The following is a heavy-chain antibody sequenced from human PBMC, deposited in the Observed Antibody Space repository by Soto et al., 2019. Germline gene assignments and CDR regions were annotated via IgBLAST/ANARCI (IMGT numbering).Heavy chain of an antibody. CDR1: GFTFSACT. V-gene: IGHV3-21*01. CDR2: ISSTGAYI. Sequence: EVQLVESGGGLVKPGGSLRLSCLASGFTFSACTMDWVRQAPGKGLEWVSSISSTGAYIYYAESVRGRFTFSRDNAKNSLDQHMNIMGVEDTADYYSARDSPFLCSSSLDAFDIWGRGTLVTVSS. D-gene: IGHD6-13*01. J-gene: IGHJ3*02. CDR3: ARDSPFLCSSSLDAFDI.